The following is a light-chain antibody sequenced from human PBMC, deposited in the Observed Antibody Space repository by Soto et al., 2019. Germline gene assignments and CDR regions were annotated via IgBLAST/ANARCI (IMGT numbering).Light chain of an antibody. J-gene: IGLJ3*02. CDR1: SSDVGAYNY. CDR3: SSFASSNTWW. Sequence: QSALTQPPSESGSPGQSVTISCTGTSSDVGAYNYVSWYQQHAGKAPKLVIYEVTKRPSGVPDRFSGSKFANTASLTVSGLQAEDEADYYCSSFASSNTWWFGGGTNVTVL. CDR2: EVT. V-gene: IGLV2-8*01.